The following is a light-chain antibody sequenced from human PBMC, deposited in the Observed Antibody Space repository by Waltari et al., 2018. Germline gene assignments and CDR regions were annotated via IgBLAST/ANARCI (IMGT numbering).Light chain of an antibody. Sequence: QSALTQPPSASGSPGPSVPISCTGTSSYIGGFNYVPWYHQNPDQAPKLLIYEVNKRPSGIPDRFSGSKSGNTASLTVSGLQAEDEAEYYCSSYGGRNNLLFGEGTKLTVL. J-gene: IGLJ3*02. CDR3: SSYGGRNNLL. CDR1: SSYIGGFNY. V-gene: IGLV2-8*01. CDR2: EVN.